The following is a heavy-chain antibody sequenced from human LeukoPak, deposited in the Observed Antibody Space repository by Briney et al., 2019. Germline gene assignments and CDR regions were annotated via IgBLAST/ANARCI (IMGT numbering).Heavy chain of an antibody. CDR2: IYYSGTT. CDR3: ARHSRGYYDSTGYYYGSHAFDI. J-gene: IGHJ3*02. Sequence: PSETLSRTCTVSGGSIISSTYYWGWIRQPPGKGLEWIGSIYYSGTTYYNPSLKSRVTISVDTSRNQFSLKLSSVTAADTAVFHCARHSRGYYDSTGYYYGSHAFDIWGQGTMVTVSS. V-gene: IGHV4-39*01. D-gene: IGHD3-22*01. CDR1: GGSIISSTYY.